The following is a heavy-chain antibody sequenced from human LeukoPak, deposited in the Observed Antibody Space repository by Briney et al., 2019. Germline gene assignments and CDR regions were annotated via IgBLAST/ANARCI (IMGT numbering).Heavy chain of an antibody. Sequence: ASVKVSCKASGYTFTGYYMHWVRQAPGQGLEWMGWINPNSGGTNYAQKFQGRVTMTRDTSISTAYMELSRLRSDDTAVYYCARVLNYYDSSGYFPLAFWGQGTLVTVSS. CDR3: ARVLNYYDSSGYFPLAF. CDR2: INPNSGGT. CDR1: GYTFTGYY. V-gene: IGHV1-2*02. D-gene: IGHD3-22*01. J-gene: IGHJ4*02.